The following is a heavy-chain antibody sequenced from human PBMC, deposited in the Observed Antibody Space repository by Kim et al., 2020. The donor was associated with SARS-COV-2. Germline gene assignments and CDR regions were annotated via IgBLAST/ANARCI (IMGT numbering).Heavy chain of an antibody. CDR3: ATGIEQAFGH. D-gene: IGHD3-16*01. Sequence: GGSLRLSCGASGIRFSDYSMNWVRQAPGKGLEWVSYITGPSSTIYYADSVKGRFTITRDNAKNLLYLQMNSLRDDDTAVYYCATGIEQAFGHWGQGTLVTVSS. V-gene: IGHV3-48*02. J-gene: IGHJ4*02. CDR1: GIRFSDYS. CDR2: ITGPSSTI.